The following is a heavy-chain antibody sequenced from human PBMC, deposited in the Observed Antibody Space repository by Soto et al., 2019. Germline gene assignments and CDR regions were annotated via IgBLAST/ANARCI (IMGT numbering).Heavy chain of an antibody. D-gene: IGHD1-26*01. CDR2: ISNDGSKK. Sequence: QVQLVESGGGVVQPGRSLRLSCAASGFTFSSYGMHWVRQAPGKGLEWVARISNDGSKKVYADSVKGRFTISRDNSKDTLYLRVNILRSEDTAVFYCAKEEYRGSPFYSWGKGTLVTVSS. CDR1: GFTFSSYG. J-gene: IGHJ4*02. V-gene: IGHV3-30*18. CDR3: AKEEYRGSPFYS.